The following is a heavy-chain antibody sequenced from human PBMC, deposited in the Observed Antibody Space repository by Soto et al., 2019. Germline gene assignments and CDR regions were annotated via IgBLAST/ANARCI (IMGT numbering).Heavy chain of an antibody. V-gene: IGHV4-59*08. J-gene: IGHJ3*02. D-gene: IGHD3-3*01. Sequence: SETLSLTCTVSGCSISSYYWSWIRQPPGKGLEWIGYIYYSGSTNYNPSLKSRVTISVDTSKNQFSLKLSSVTAADTAVYYCARHFTAYDFGSGYHDQDAFDIWGKGTMVTVSS. CDR1: GCSISSYY. CDR2: IYYSGST. CDR3: ARHFTAYDFGSGYHDQDAFDI.